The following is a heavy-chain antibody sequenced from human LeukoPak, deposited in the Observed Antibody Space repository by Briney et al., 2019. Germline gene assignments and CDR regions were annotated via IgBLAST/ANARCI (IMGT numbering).Heavy chain of an antibody. J-gene: IGHJ5*02. D-gene: IGHD3-3*01. CDR2: INSDGSSA. CDR3: ARVVIINNWFDP. V-gene: IGHV3-74*01. CDR1: GFTFSSYW. Sequence: PGGSLRLSCAASGFTFSSYWMHWVRQAPGKGLVWVSRINSDGSSASYADSVKGRFTMSRDNAKNTLYLQMNSLRAEDTAVYYCARVVIINNWFDPWGQGTLVTVSS.